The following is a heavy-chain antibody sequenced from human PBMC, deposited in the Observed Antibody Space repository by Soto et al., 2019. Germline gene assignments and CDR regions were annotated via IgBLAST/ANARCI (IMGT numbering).Heavy chain of an antibody. CDR3: ATAAESTAGGGLDV. V-gene: IGHV1-69*01. D-gene: IGHD3-16*01. CDR2: IIPIMNLV. J-gene: IGHJ6*02. CDR1: GDSFNNYA. Sequence: VQLVQSETEVRKPGSSVKLSCKTSGDSFNNYAISWVRQAPGQGLGWMGGIIPIMNLVRYAEKFQGRVTISATDSTGTAYLEVTSLRSEDTATYYCATAAESTAGGGLDVWGLGTTVSVSS.